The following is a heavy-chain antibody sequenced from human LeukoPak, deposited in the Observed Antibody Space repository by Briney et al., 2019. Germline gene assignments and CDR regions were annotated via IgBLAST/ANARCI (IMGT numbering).Heavy chain of an antibody. CDR2: INQDGHEK. J-gene: IGHJ6*02. CDR1: GFTFSSYW. V-gene: IGHV3-7*05. Sequence: GGSLRLSCETSGFTFSSYWMTWVRQAPGKGLEWVANINQDGHEKNYVDSVKGRFTMSRDNPKNSVYLQMNSLRAEDTAVYFCVRDMDVWAQGTTVTVSS. CDR3: VRDMDV.